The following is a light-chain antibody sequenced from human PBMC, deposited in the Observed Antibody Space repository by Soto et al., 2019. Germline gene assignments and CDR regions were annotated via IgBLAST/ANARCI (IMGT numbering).Light chain of an antibody. V-gene: IGKV3-20*01. CDR2: GAS. J-gene: IGKJ1*01. Sequence: EIVLTQSPGTLSLSPGERATLSCRASQSVGSRFLAWYQQKPGQAPRLVIHGASTRATGIPDRFSASGSGTDFTLTISRLEPEDFAVYYCQQYYISRTFGQGPKVDIK. CDR1: QSVGSRF. CDR3: QQYYISRT.